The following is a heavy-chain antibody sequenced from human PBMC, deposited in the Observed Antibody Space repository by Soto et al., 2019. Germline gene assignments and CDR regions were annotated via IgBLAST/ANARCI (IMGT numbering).Heavy chain of an antibody. J-gene: IGHJ4*02. CDR2: IFPVGKGK. CDR3: ARDXXRWSDCDLGY. Sequence: QVHLVESGGGVVQPGGSLRLSCVASGFTFSSHTMHWVRXXXXXXXXWVNFIFPVGKGKHYADNVKGRFTTSRDNSKXXXYXXXXXXXXXXXAXYYSARDXXRWSDCDLGYWGQGVLVAVSS. D-gene: IGHD2-2*03. V-gene: IGHV3-30*01. CDR1: GFTFSSHT.